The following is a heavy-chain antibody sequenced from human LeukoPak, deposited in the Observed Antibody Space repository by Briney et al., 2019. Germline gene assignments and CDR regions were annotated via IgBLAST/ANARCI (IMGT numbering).Heavy chain of an antibody. D-gene: IGHD3-10*01. V-gene: IGHV1-2*06. CDR3: ARAELLWFGESPEFDY. Sequence: GASVKVSCKVSGYTLTELSMHWVRQAPGQGLEWMGRINPNSGGTNYAQKFQGRVTMTRDTSISTAYMELSRLRSDDTAVYYCARAELLWFGESPEFDYWGQGTLVTVSS. CDR1: GYTLTELS. J-gene: IGHJ4*02. CDR2: INPNSGGT.